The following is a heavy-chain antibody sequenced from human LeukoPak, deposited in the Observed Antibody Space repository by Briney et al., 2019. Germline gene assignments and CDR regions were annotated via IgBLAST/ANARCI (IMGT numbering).Heavy chain of an antibody. CDR1: GGSISSYY. CDR3: ARERGYCSSTSCYPYYYYYGMDV. V-gene: IGHV4-59*01. J-gene: IGHJ6*02. Sequence: PSETLSLICTVSGGSISSYYWSWIRQPPGKGLEWIGYIYYSGSTNYNPSLKSRVTISVDTSKNQFSLKLSSVTAADTAVYYCARERGYCSSTSCYPYYYYYGMDVWGQGTTVTVSS. D-gene: IGHD2-2*01. CDR2: IYYSGST.